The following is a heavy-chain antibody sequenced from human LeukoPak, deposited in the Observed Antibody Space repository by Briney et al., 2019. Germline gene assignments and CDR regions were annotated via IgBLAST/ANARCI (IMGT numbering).Heavy chain of an antibody. CDR1: GFSLSTSGVG. CDR3: AHTVEELVYYYYYMDV. CDR2: IYWNDK. D-gene: IGHD6-6*01. V-gene: IGHV2-5*01. Sequence: SGPTLVNPTQTLTLTCTFSGFSLSTSGVGVGWIRQPPGKALEWLALIYWNDKRYSPSLKSRLTITKDTSKNQVVLTMTNMDPVDTATYYCAHTVEELVYYYYYMDVWGKGTTVTVSS. J-gene: IGHJ6*03.